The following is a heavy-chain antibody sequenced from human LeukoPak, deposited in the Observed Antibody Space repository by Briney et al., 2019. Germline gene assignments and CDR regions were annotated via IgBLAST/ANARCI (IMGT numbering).Heavy chain of an antibody. D-gene: IGHD3-22*01. V-gene: IGHV3-66*01. CDR1: GFTVSSNY. J-gene: IGHJ1*01. CDR3: AQYYYDSSGYYYPTYFQH. Sequence: GGSLRLSCAASGFTVSSNYMSWVRQAPGKGLEWVSIIYSGGNTYYTDSVKGRFTISRDNSKNTLYLQMNSLRAEDTAVYYCAQYYYDSSGYYYPTYFQHWGQGTLVTVSS. CDR2: IYSGGNT.